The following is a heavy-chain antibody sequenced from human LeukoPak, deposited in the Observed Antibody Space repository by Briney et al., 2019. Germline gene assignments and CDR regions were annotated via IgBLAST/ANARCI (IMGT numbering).Heavy chain of an antibody. J-gene: IGHJ4*02. CDR3: ARDIERASGSYGQDY. V-gene: IGHV4-4*07. Sequence: SETLSLTCSVSAVSISSFYWSWIPPPAGQGLEWIRSINISGGTNYNTSLKSRIIMSVDTSKKQFSLKLSSVTAADTAVYYCARDIERASGSYGQDYWGQGTLVTVS. CDR1: AVSISSFY. D-gene: IGHD3-10*01. CDR2: INISGGT.